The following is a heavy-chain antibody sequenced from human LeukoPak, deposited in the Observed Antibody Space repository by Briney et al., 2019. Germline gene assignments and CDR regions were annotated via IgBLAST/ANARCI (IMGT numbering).Heavy chain of an antibody. CDR1: GFTFSSYA. V-gene: IGHV3-23*01. CDR3: AKSIRLDFWSGYLN. Sequence: GGSLRLSCAASGFTFSSYAMTWVRQAPGKGLEWVSAISGSGGSTYYADSVKGRFTISRDNSKNTLYLQMNSLRAEDTAVYYCAKSIRLDFWSGYLNWGQGTLVTVSS. CDR2: ISGSGGST. J-gene: IGHJ4*02. D-gene: IGHD3-3*01.